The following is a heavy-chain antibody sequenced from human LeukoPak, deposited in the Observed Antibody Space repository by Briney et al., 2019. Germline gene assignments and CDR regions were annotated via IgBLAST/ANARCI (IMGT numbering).Heavy chain of an antibody. CDR1: GFTFSSYA. Sequence: GGSLRLSCAASGFTFSSYAMSWVRQAPGKGLEWVSAISGSGGSTYYADSVKGRFTISRDNSKNTLYLQMNSLRAEDTAVYYCAKAANDDFWSGYDRIDYWGQGTLVTVSS. J-gene: IGHJ4*02. CDR3: AKAANDDFWSGYDRIDY. CDR2: ISGSGGST. V-gene: IGHV3-23*01. D-gene: IGHD3-3*01.